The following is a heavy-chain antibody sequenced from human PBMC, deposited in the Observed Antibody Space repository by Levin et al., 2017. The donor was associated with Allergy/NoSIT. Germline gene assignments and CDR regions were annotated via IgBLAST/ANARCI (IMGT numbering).Heavy chain of an antibody. V-gene: IGHV1-2*02. J-gene: IGHJ4*02. CDR2: INPDSGGT. CDR3: AREGILCSSTTCPFDY. D-gene: IGHD2-2*01. Sequence: ASVKVSCKASKYTFTDYYIHWVRQAPGLGLEWMGWINPDSGGTDYAQKFQGRVTMARDTSLSTAYMELTNLRSDDTAVYYCAREGILCSSTTCPFDYWGQGTLVTVSS. CDR1: KYTFTDYY.